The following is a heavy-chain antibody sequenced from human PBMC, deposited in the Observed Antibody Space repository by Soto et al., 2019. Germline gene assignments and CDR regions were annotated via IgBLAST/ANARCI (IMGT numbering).Heavy chain of an antibody. CDR3: XXXXXGYGGXXXXLDL. V-gene: IGHV3-48*01. CDR1: GFTFSRNS. J-gene: IGHJ2*01. CDR2: VSSGSSTI. Sequence: DVQPVESGGGLAQPGGSLRLSCAASGFTFSRNSMHWVRQAPGKGLEWVAYVSSGSSTIYYADSVKGRFTISGDNARXXXXXXXXXXXXXXXXXXXXXXXXXGYGGXXXXLDLWGRGTLVTVSS. D-gene: IGHD1-26*01.